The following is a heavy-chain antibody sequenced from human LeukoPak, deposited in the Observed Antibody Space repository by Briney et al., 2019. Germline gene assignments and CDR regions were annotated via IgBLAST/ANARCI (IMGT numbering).Heavy chain of an antibody. D-gene: IGHD3-9*01. V-gene: IGHV1-18*01. J-gene: IGHJ4*02. CDR2: ISAYNGNT. CDR1: GYTFTSYG. Sequence: ASVTVSCKASGYTFTSYGISWVRQAPGQGLEWMGWISAYNGNTNYAQKLQGRVTMTTDTSTSTAYMELRSLRSDDTAVYYCARVDLEDLTGYSLFDYWGQGTLVTVSS. CDR3: ARVDLEDLTGYSLFDY.